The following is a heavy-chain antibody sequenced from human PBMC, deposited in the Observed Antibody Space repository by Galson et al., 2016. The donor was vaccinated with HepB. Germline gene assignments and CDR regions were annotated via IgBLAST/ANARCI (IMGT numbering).Heavy chain of an antibody. CDR1: GFSFTSSA. J-gene: IGHJ4*02. D-gene: IGHD5-12*01. CDR3: AKATLVATITEFDY. Sequence: SLRLSCAASGFSFTSSAMSWVRQAPGKGLQWASAISASGGSTYYADSVKGRFTVSRDNSKNTLFLQMNSLRAEDTAVYYCAKATLVATITEFDYWGQGTPVTVSS. V-gene: IGHV3-23*01. CDR2: ISASGGST.